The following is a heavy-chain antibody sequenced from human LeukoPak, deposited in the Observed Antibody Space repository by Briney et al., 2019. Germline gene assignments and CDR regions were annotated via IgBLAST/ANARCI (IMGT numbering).Heavy chain of an antibody. CDR3: ARVMDTAMVYYYYGMDV. D-gene: IGHD5-18*01. CDR1: GFTFSSYA. Sequence: PGGSLRLSCAASGFTFSSYAMHWVRQAPGKGLEWVAVISYDGSNKYYADSVKGRFTISRDNSKNTLYLQMNSLRAEDTAVYYCARVMDTAMVYYYYGMDVWGQGTTVTVSS. CDR2: ISYDGSNK. J-gene: IGHJ6*02. V-gene: IGHV3-30-3*01.